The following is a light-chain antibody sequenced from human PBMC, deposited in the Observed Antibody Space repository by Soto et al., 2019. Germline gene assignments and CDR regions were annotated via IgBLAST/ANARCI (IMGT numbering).Light chain of an antibody. Sequence: EMVMTQSPATLSVSPGERATLSCRASQSVSSKLAWYQQKPGQAPRLLIYDTSTRATGIPARFSGSGSGTEFTLTISSLQSEDFAVYYCHQYNGWPRTFGQGTKVDIK. CDR3: HQYNGWPRT. CDR2: DTS. CDR1: QSVSSK. J-gene: IGKJ1*01. V-gene: IGKV3-15*01.